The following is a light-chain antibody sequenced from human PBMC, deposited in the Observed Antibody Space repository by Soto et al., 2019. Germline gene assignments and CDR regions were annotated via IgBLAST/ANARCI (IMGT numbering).Light chain of an antibody. J-gene: IGLJ1*01. CDR2: GVS. CDR1: SSDIGAYDY. CDR3: CSYVGVYTFDV. Sequence: QSVLTQPRSVSGSPGQSVTISCTGTSSDIGAYDYVSWYQQHPGKAPKLLIYGVSQWPSGVPDRFSASKSDNTASLTISGLQADDEADYYCCSYVGVYTFDVFGTGTKLTVL. V-gene: IGLV2-11*01.